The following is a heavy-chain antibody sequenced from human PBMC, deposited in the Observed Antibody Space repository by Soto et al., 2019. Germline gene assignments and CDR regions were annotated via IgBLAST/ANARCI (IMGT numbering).Heavy chain of an antibody. CDR2: IWYDGSNK. CDR1: GFTFNSFG. V-gene: IGHV3-33*01. Sequence: QVQLVESGGGVVQPGRSLRLSCAASGFTFNSFGMHWVRQAPGKGLEWVAVIWYDGSNKYYADSVKGRFTISRDNSKNTLCLQMDSLRAGDTAVYYWVGDNTRGGRFFDYWGQGSLVTVS. D-gene: IGHD3-16*01. CDR3: VGDNTRGGRFFDY. J-gene: IGHJ4*02.